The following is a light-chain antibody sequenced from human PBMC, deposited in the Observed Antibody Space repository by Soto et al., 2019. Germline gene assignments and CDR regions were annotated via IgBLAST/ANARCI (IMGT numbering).Light chain of an antibody. Sequence: QSVLTQPPSVSGAPGQRVTISCTGSTSKTGAGYDVHWYQQLPGTAPKLLIYGNSNRPSGVPDRFSGSKSGTSASLAITGLQAEDEADYYCQSYDSSLSAVVFGGGTKVTVL. CDR3: QSYDSSLSAVV. CDR1: TSKTGAGYD. J-gene: IGLJ2*01. V-gene: IGLV1-40*01. CDR2: GNS.